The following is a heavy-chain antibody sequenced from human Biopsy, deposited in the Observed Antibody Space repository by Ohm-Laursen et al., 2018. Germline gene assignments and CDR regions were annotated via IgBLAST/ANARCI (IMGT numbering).Heavy chain of an antibody. J-gene: IGHJ4*02. CDR1: GGSVGSFF. D-gene: IGHD1-26*01. CDR3: ARVGAGAPSIDYFDY. Sequence: SVTLSFTCTVPGGSVGSFFWSWIRHPPGKGLEWIGYIYYSGSTNYNPSLRSRVTISVDRSKNQFSLELSSVTAADTAVYYCARVGAGAPSIDYFDYWGQGALVTVSP. V-gene: IGHV4-59*02. CDR2: IYYSGST.